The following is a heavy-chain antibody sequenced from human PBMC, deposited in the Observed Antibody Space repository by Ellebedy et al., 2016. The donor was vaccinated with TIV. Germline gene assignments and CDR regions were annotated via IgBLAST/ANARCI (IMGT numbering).Heavy chain of an antibody. CDR1: GFTFRGYG. V-gene: IGHV3-30*18. Sequence: GGSLRLSCAASGFTFRGYGMHWVRQAPGKGLEWVAGIPYDGSDKFYADSVKGRFTISRHSSKDTLYLQMNSLRVGDTALYYCVKEDGYSSGRPFDYWGQGTLVTVSS. CDR2: IPYDGSDK. D-gene: IGHD6-19*01. J-gene: IGHJ4*02. CDR3: VKEDGYSSGRPFDY.